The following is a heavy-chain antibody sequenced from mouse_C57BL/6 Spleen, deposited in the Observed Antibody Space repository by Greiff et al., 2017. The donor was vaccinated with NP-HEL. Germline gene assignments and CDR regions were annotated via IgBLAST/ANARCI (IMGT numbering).Heavy chain of an antibody. CDR2: ISDGGSYT. V-gene: IGHV5-4*01. Sequence: EVHLVESGGGLVKPGGSLKLSCAASGFTFSSYAMSWVRQTPEKRLEWVATISDGGSYTYYPDNVKGRFTISRDNAKNNLYLQMSHLKSEDTAMYYCARDLLHAMDYWGQGTSVTVSS. CDR3: ARDLLHAMDY. J-gene: IGHJ4*01. CDR1: GFTFSSYA.